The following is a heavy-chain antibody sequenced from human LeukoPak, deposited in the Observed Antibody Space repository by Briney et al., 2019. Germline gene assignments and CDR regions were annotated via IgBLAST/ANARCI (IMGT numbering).Heavy chain of an antibody. CDR1: GGSISSGGYS. J-gene: IGHJ5*02. V-gene: IGHV4-30-2*01. CDR3: ARGEEYQLLS. Sequence: SETLSLTCAVSGGSISSGGYSWSWIRQPPGKGLEWIGYIYHSGSTYYNPSLKSRVTISVDRSKNQFSLKLSSVTAADTAVYYCARGEEYQLLSWGQGTLVTVSS. D-gene: IGHD2-2*01. CDR2: IYHSGST.